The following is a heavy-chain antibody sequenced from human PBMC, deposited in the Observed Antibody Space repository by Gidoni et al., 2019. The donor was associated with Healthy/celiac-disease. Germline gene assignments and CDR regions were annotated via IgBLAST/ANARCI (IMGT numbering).Heavy chain of an antibody. CDR1: GGTFSSYT. CDR3: ARDHRESIAADAFDI. Sequence: QVQLVQSGAEVKKPGSSVKVSCKASGGTFSSYTISWVRQAPGQGLEWMGRIIPILGIANYAQKFQGRVTITADKSTSTAYMELSSLRSEDTAVYYCARDHRESIAADAFDIWGQGTMVTVSS. V-gene: IGHV1-69*08. D-gene: IGHD6-6*01. CDR2: IIPILGIA. J-gene: IGHJ3*02.